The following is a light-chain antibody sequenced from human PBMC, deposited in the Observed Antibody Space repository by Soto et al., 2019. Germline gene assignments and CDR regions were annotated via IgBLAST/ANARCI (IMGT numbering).Light chain of an antibody. CDR2: DVT. J-gene: IGLJ2*01. CDR3: SSYSSSTTHVV. Sequence: QSALTQPASVSGSPGRSVTISCTGTSSDVGDFNYVSWYQHLPGRAPKLIIYDVTNRPSGISYRFSASKSGRTASLTISGLQAEDEADHYCSSYSSSTTHVVFGGGTKLTVL. V-gene: IGLV2-14*03. CDR1: SSDVGDFNY.